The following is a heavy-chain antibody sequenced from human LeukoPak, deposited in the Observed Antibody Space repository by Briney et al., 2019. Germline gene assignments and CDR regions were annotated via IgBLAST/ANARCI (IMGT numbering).Heavy chain of an antibody. CDR1: GGTFSSYA. V-gene: IGHV1-69*04. J-gene: IGHJ4*02. CDR3: ARDGTAALTLPFDY. Sequence: SVKVSCKASGGTFSSYAIRWVRQAPGQGLEWMGRIIPILGIANYAQKFQGRVTITADKSTSTAYMELSSLRSEDTAVYYCARDGTAALTLPFDYWGQGTLVTVSS. CDR2: IIPILGIA. D-gene: IGHD6-13*01.